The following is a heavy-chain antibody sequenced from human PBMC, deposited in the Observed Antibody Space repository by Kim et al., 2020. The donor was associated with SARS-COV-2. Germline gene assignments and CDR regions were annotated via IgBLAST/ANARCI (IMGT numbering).Heavy chain of an antibody. CDR3: VKDVGSIISGDAFDI. Sequence: GESLKISCSASGFTFSSYAMHWVRQAPGKGLEYVSAISSNGGSTYYADSVKGRFTISRDNSKNTLYLQMSSLRAEDTAVYYCVKDVGSIISGDAFDIWGQGTMVTVSS. V-gene: IGHV3-64D*09. CDR2: ISSNGGST. CDR1: GFTFSSYA. D-gene: IGHD3-3*02. J-gene: IGHJ3*02.